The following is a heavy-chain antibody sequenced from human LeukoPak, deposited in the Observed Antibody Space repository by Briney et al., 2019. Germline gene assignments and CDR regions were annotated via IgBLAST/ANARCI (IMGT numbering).Heavy chain of an antibody. V-gene: IGHV3-43*02. Sequence: GGSLRLSCAASGFTFDDFAMHWVRQAPGKGLEWVSLITGDGGSTFYADSVKGRFTISRDNSKTSLYLQMNSLRTEDTALYYCAKASIPARLYYFDYWGQGTLVTVSS. J-gene: IGHJ4*02. CDR2: ITGDGGST. CDR3: AKASIPARLYYFDY. CDR1: GFTFDDFA. D-gene: IGHD6-6*01.